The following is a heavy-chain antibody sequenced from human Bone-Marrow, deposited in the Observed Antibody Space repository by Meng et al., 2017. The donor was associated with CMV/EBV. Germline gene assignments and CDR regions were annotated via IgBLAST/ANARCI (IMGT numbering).Heavy chain of an antibody. CDR2: TLYDESSK. V-gene: IGHV3-30*02. Sequence: GESLKISCAASGFTFATTGMHWVRQAPGTGLEWVAFTLYDESSKYYVDSVKGRFTISRDNSRNMLYLQMNSLRAEDTAVYYCARDNSVVISVWDGMDVWGQGTTVTVSS. D-gene: IGHD4-23*01. J-gene: IGHJ6*02. CDR1: GFTFATTG. CDR3: ARDNSVVISVWDGMDV.